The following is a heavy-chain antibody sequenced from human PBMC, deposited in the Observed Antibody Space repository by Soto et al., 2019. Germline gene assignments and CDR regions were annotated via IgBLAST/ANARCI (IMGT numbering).Heavy chain of an antibody. D-gene: IGHD3-3*01. V-gene: IGHV1-2*02. CDR1: GYPVTAYY. J-gene: IGHJ3*02. CDR2: INPATGAA. CDR3: VRGGGVGVAGSAAFDM. Sequence: QLHLVQSGAVVKKPGASVTVSCSASGYPVTAYYMHWVREAPGRGLEWMGGINPATGAAKYTQTFQGRVNLTRDTSTSTVFMELSGLTSEDTAVFYCVRGGGVGVAGSAAFDMWGQGTLVTVSS.